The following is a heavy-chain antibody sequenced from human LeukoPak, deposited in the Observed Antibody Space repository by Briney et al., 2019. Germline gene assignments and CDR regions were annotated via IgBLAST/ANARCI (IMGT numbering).Heavy chain of an antibody. V-gene: IGHV3-7*04. J-gene: IGHJ4*02. CDR3: ARDGGAAYFDY. Sequence: PGGSLRLSCAASGFTCSSYWMTWVRQAPGKGLEWVANIKQDGSEQNYVDSVKGRFTISRDNAKNSLYLQMNSLRAEDTAVYYCARDGGAAYFDYWGQGTLVTASS. D-gene: IGHD3-16*01. CDR1: GFTCSSYW. CDR2: IKQDGSEQ.